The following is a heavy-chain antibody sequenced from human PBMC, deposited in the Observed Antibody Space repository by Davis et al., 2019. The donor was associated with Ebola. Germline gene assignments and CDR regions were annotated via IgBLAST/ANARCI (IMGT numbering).Heavy chain of an antibody. J-gene: IGHJ2*01. Sequence: MPSETLSLTCTVSGGSIGTHYWSWIRQSPGKGLEWIGYGYYGGRTDYNPSLKSRAIISVATSKNHFSLNLSSVTAADTAIYYCARSVFYDSTGYYVHWYYDLWGRGTLVTVSS. D-gene: IGHD3-22*01. CDR1: GGSIGTHY. V-gene: IGHV4-59*11. CDR2: GYYGGRT. CDR3: ARSVFYDSTGYYVHWYYDL.